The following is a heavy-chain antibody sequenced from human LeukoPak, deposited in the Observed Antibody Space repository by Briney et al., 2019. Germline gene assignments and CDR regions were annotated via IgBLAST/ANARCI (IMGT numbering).Heavy chain of an antibody. Sequence: GGSLRLSCAASGFTFSSYSMNWVRQAPGKGLEWGSSISSSSSYIYYADSVKGRFTSSRDNAKNSLYLQMNSLRAEDTAVYYCARDAGEGGFDYWGQGTLVTVSS. CDR3: ARDAGEGGFDY. V-gene: IGHV3-21*01. CDR2: ISSSSSYI. D-gene: IGHD3-10*01. CDR1: GFTFSSYS. J-gene: IGHJ4*02.